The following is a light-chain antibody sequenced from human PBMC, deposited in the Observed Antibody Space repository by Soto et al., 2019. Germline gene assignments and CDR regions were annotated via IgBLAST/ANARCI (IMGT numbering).Light chain of an antibody. CDR3: QQYIKWPIT. J-gene: IGKJ5*01. CDR1: QSVSSN. CDR2: DAS. V-gene: IGKV3-15*01. Sequence: EIVMPQSPGTLSVSTGERATLSCRASQSVSSNLAWYQQKPGQAPRLLVSDASTRATGIPARFSGSGSGTEFTLTVSSLHSEDFAVYYCQQYIKWPITFGQGTRLEIK.